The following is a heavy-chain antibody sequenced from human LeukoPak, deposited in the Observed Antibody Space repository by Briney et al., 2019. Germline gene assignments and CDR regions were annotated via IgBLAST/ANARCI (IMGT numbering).Heavy chain of an antibody. J-gene: IGHJ4*02. V-gene: IGHV4-31*11. CDR1: GGSFSGYY. CDR2: IYYSGST. Sequence: SETLSLTCAVYGGSFSGYYWSWIRQHPGKGLEWIGYIYYSGSTYYNPSLKSRVTISVDTSKNQFSLKLSSVTAADTAVYYCARAAARLSGCDYWGQGTLVTVSS. D-gene: IGHD6-6*01. CDR3: ARAAARLSGCDY.